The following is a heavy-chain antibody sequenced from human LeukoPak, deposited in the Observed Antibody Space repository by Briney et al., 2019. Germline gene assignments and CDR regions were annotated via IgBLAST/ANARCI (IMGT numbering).Heavy chain of an antibody. CDR2: INPDGNKR. D-gene: IGHD5-18*01. Sequence: GGSLRLSCAVSGLTFSSSWMDWVRQAPGKGLEWVASINPDGNKRYSADSVKGRFTISRDNAENSLYLQMNSLRVEDTAFYYCARDLAYSRLDYWGQGMLVTVSS. J-gene: IGHJ4*02. CDR1: GLTFSSSW. V-gene: IGHV3-7*01. CDR3: ARDLAYSRLDY.